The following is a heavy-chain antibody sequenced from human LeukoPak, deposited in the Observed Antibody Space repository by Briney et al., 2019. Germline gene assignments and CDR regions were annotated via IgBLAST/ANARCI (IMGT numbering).Heavy chain of an antibody. D-gene: IGHD3-10*01. CDR2: MNPNSGNT. CDR1: GYTFSSYD. Sequence: ASVKVSCKASGYTFSSYDINWVRQATGQGLEWMGWMNPNSGNTGYAQKFQGRVTITRNTSIGTAYMELSSLRSEDTAVYYCARGVLLSWLNWFDPWGQGTLVTVSS. V-gene: IGHV1-8*03. CDR3: ARGVLLSWLNWFDP. J-gene: IGHJ5*02.